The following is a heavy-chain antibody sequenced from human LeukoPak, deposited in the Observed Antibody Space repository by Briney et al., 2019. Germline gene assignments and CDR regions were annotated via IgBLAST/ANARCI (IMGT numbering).Heavy chain of an antibody. CDR3: ARDKESSTIFRGYYYYGMDV. CDR2: ISSSGSTI. Sequence: GGSLRLSCAASGFTFSDYYMSWIRQAPGKGLEWVSYISSSGSTIYYADSVKGRFTISRDNAKNSLYLQMNSLRAEDTAVYYCARDKESSTIFRGYYYYGMDVWGQGTTVTVSS. CDR1: GFTFSDYY. J-gene: IGHJ6*02. V-gene: IGHV3-11*01. D-gene: IGHD3-3*01.